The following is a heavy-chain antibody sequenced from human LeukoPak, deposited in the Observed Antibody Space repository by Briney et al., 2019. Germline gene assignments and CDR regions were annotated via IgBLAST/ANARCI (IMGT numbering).Heavy chain of an antibody. CDR3: AILSVGASYYYYGMDV. Sequence: GESLQISCKGSGYSSTSYWISWVRQMPGKGLEWMGRIDPSDSYTNYSPSFQGHVTISADKSISTAYLQWSSLKASDTAMYYCAILSVGASYYYYGMDVWGQGTLVTVSS. CDR2: IDPSDSYT. V-gene: IGHV5-10-1*01. CDR1: GYSSTSYW. D-gene: IGHD1-26*01. J-gene: IGHJ6*02.